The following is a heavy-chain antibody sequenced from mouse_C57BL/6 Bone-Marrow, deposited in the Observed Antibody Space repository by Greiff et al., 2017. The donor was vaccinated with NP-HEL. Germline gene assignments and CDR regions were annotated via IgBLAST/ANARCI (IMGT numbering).Heavy chain of an antibody. V-gene: IGHV1-81*01. CDR3: ARGNWALDY. J-gene: IGHJ2*01. Sequence: QVQLQQSGAELARPGASVKLSCKASGYTFTSYGISWVKQRTGQGLEWIGEIYPRSGKTYYNEKFKGKATLTADKSSSTAYMELRSLTSEDSAVYFCARGNWALDYWGQGTTLTVSS. CDR2: IYPRSGKT. D-gene: IGHD4-1*01. CDR1: GYTFTSYG.